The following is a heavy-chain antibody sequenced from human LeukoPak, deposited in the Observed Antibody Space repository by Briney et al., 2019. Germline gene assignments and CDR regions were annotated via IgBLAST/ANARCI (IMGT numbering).Heavy chain of an antibody. CDR3: ARSDPRPAMVMGFDY. CDR1: GGSISSYY. D-gene: IGHD5-18*01. Sequence: SETLSLTCTVSGGSISSYYWSWIRQPPGKGLEWIGYIYYSGSTNYNPSLKSRVTISVDTSKNQFSLKLSSVTAADTAVYYCARSDPRPAMVMGFDYWGQGTLVTVSS. J-gene: IGHJ4*02. CDR2: IYYSGST. V-gene: IGHV4-59*01.